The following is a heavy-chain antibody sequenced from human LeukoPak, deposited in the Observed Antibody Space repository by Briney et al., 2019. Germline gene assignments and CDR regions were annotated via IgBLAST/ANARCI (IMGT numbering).Heavy chain of an antibody. V-gene: IGHV3-11*01. Sequence: PGGSLRLSCAASGFTFSDYYMSWIRQAPGKGLEWVSYISSSGSSIYYADSVKGRFTIFRDNAKNSLYLQMNSLRAEDTAVYYCARDGEFYYDSSSYWGQGSLVTVSS. CDR2: ISSSGSSI. J-gene: IGHJ4*02. D-gene: IGHD3-22*01. CDR1: GFTFSDYY. CDR3: ARDGEFYYDSSSY.